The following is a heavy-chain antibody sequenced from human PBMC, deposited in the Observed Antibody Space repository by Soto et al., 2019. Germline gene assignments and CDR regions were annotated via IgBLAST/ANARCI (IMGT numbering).Heavy chain of an antibody. CDR2: ISGSGGST. CDR1: GFTFSSYA. Sequence: PGGSLRLSCAASGFTFSSYAMTWVRQAPGKGLEWVSAISGSGGSTYYADSVKGRFTISRDNSKNTLYLQMNSLRAEDTAVYYCARGRITMVRGVIYWFDPWGQGSLVTISS. V-gene: IGHV3-23*01. J-gene: IGHJ5*02. CDR3: ARGRITMVRGVIYWFDP. D-gene: IGHD3-10*01.